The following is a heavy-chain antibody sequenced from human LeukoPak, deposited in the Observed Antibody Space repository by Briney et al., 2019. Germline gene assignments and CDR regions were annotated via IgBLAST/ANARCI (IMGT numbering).Heavy chain of an antibody. J-gene: IGHJ4*02. CDR1: GGSISSYY. D-gene: IGHD3-22*01. CDR3: ARGGYYDSSAPFDY. CDR2: IYISGST. Sequence: ETLSLTCTVSGGSISSYYWGWIRQPAGKGLEWIGRIYISGSTNYNPSLKSRVTMSVDTSKNQFSLKLSSVTAADTAVYYCARGGYYDSSAPFDYWGQGTLVTVSS. V-gene: IGHV4-4*07.